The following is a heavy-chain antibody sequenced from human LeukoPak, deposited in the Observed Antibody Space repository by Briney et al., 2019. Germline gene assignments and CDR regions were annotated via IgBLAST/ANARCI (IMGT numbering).Heavy chain of an antibody. CDR2: IYYSGST. Sequence: SETLSLTCTVSGGSISSGDYYWSWIRQPPGKGLEWTGYIYYSGSTNYNPSLNSRVTISVDTSKNQFSLRLSSVTAADTAIYSRAVSGRFDYWGQGTLVTVSS. D-gene: IGHD6-19*01. CDR1: GGSISSGDYY. CDR3: AVSGRFDY. J-gene: IGHJ4*02. V-gene: IGHV4-61*08.